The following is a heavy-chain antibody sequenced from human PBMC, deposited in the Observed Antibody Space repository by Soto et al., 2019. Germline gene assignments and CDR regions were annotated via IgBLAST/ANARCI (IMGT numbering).Heavy chain of an antibody. CDR1: GYTFTGYY. J-gene: IGHJ3*02. CDR3: ARDRVVPAASDAFDI. CDR2: INPNSGGT. Sequence: GAPVEVSCKASGYTFTGYYMHWVRQAPGQGLEWMGWINPNSGGTNYAQKFQGWVTMTRDTSISTAYMELSRLRSDDTAVYYCARDRVVPAASDAFDIWGQGTMVTVSS. V-gene: IGHV1-2*04. D-gene: IGHD2-2*01.